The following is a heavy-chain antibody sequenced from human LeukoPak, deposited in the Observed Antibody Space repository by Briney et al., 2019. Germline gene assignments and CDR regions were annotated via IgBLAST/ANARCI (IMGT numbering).Heavy chain of an antibody. Sequence: PGGSLRLSCAASGFIFSNYWMHWVRQAPRQGLEYVSAISSNGGSTYYADSVKGRFTISRDNSKNRLSLQMSSLRPEDTAVYYCVKDVTGGPVTVGTHFDHWGQGTLVTVSS. D-gene: IGHD4-23*01. J-gene: IGHJ4*02. CDR3: VKDVTGGPVTVGTHFDH. CDR1: GFIFSNYW. V-gene: IGHV3-64D*06. CDR2: ISSNGGST.